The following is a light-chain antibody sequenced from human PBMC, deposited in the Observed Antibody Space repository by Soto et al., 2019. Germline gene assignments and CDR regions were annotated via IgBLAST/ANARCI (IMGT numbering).Light chain of an antibody. J-gene: IGKJ1*01. V-gene: IGKV4-1*01. CDR1: QSVLYSSNNKTY. Sequence: DIVMTQSPDSLAVSLGESATINCTSSQSVLYSSNNKTYIAWYQQKPGQPPNLLIYWASTRESGVPDRFSGSGYGTNFTITISSLQAEDVAVYYCQKYYNTPWTFGQGTKVEIK. CDR3: QKYYNTPWT. CDR2: WAS.